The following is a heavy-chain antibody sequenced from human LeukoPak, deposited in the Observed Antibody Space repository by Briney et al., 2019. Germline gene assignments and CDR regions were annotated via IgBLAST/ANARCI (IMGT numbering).Heavy chain of an antibody. CDR3: ARDLFGYISSSGYYYGMDV. CDR1: GYTFTNYY. Sequence: ASVKVPCKASGYTFTNYYMHWVRQAPGQGLEWMGLINPSGGSTSYALKFQGRVTMTRDTSTSTVYMELSSLRSEDTAVYYCARDLFGYISSSGYYYGMDVWGQGTTVTVSS. CDR2: INPSGGST. J-gene: IGHJ6*02. D-gene: IGHD6-6*01. V-gene: IGHV1-46*01.